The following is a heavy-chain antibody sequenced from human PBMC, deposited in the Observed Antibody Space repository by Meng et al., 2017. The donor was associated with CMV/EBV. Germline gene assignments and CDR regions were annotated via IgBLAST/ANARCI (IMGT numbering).Heavy chain of an antibody. D-gene: IGHD4-17*01. CDR3: ARDQGGYGDYVDAFDI. Sequence: GESLKISCAASGFTFSSYSMNWVRQAPGKGLEWVSYISSSSSTIYYADSVKGRFTISRDNAKNQFSLKLSSVTAADTAVYYCARDQGGYGDYVDAFDIWGQGTMVTVSS. CDR1: GFTFSSYS. V-gene: IGHV3-48*04. CDR2: ISSSSSTI. J-gene: IGHJ3*02.